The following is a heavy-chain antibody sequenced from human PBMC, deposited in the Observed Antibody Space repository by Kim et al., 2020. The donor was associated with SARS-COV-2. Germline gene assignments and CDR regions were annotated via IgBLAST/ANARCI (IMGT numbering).Heavy chain of an antibody. CDR1: GGSFSGYY. J-gene: IGHJ4*02. Sequence: SETLSLTCAVYGGSFSGYYWSWIRQPPGKGLEWIGEINHSGSTNYNPSLKSRVTISVDTSKNQFSLKLSSVTAADTAVYYCARGGDGWLPHYWGQGTLVTVSS. D-gene: IGHD3-22*01. CDR3: ARGGDGWLPHY. CDR2: INHSGST. V-gene: IGHV4-34*01.